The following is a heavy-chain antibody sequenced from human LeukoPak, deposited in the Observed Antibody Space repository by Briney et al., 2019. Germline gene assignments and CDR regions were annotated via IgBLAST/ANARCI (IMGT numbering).Heavy chain of an antibody. CDR1: GGTFSSYA. V-gene: IGHV1-69*05. CDR2: IIPIFGTA. J-gene: IGHJ4*02. D-gene: IGHD2-21*02. Sequence: GASVKVSCKATGGTFSSYAISWVRQAPGQGLAWMGGIIPIFGTANYAQKFQGRVTITTDESTSTAYMELSSLRSEDTAVYYCARMIVVVTAPSYYFDYWGQGTLVTVSS. CDR3: ARMIVVVTAPSYYFDY.